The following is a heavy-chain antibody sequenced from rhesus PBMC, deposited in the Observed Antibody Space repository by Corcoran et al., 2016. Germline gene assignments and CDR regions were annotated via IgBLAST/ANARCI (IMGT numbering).Heavy chain of an antibody. V-gene: IGHV1-156*01. CDR2: VDPLKGKI. D-gene: IGHD6-25*01. CDR3: AGNSGSLYYFDY. CDR1: GYTFTELS. Sequence: EVQLVQSGAEVKKPGASVKVSCKVSGYTFTELSMHWVRQAPGKGLEWVGVVDPLKGKIIDPEKFQGRVTMTEDTSTDTAYMERNSLRSEDTAVYYCAGNSGSLYYFDYWGQGVLVTVSS. J-gene: IGHJ4*01.